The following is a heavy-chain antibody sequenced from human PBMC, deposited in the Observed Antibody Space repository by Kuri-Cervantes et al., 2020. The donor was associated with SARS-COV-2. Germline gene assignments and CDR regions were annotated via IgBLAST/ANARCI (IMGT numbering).Heavy chain of an antibody. D-gene: IGHD2-15*01. CDR2: ISYDGSNK. V-gene: IGHV3-30*04. Sequence: GESLKISCAASGFTFSSYAMHWVRQAPGKGLEWVAVISYDGSNKYYADSVKGRFTISRDNAKNSLYLQMNSLRAEDTAVYYCARDMTPLENFDYWGQGTLVTVSS. CDR1: GFTFSSYA. CDR3: ARDMTPLENFDY. J-gene: IGHJ4*02.